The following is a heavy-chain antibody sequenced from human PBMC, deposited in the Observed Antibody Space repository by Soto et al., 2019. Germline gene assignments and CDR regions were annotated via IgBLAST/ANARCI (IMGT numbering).Heavy chain of an antibody. J-gene: IGHJ6*02. CDR2: IKSKTDGGTT. V-gene: IGHV3-15*07. D-gene: IGHD2-15*01. CDR3: TTGSLGYCSGGSCYQFYYYYGMDV. CDR1: GFTFSNAW. Sequence: PGGSLRLSCAASGFTFSNAWMNWVRQAPGKGLEWVGRIKSKTDGGTTDYAAPVKGRFTISRDDSKNTLYLQMNSLKTEDTAVYYCTTGSLGYCSGGSCYQFYYYYGMDVWGQGTTVTVSS.